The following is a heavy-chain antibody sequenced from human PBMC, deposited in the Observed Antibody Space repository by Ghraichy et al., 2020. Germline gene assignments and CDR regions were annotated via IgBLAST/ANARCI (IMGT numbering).Heavy chain of an antibody. Sequence: GGSLRLSCTASGFMFSSYSMSWVRQAPGKGLEWISAISGSAIRTFYANSVKGRFTISRENSKDTLYLEINSLRAEDTAIYYCAREGYCSGDVCSPILAYWGQGTLVTVSS. J-gene: IGHJ4*02. V-gene: IGHV3-23*01. CDR3: AREGYCSGDVCSPILAY. D-gene: IGHD2-15*01. CDR1: GFMFSSYS. CDR2: ISGSAIRT.